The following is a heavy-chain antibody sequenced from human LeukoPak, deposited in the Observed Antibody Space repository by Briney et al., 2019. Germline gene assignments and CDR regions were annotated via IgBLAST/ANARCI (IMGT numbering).Heavy chain of an antibody. CDR3: ARTPRVRGVFNPFDY. D-gene: IGHD3-10*01. V-gene: IGHV3-21*01. CDR1: EFTFSSSS. CDR2: ISDRSSYI. Sequence: GGSLRLSCAASEFTFSSSSMNWVRQAPGKGLEWVSSISDRSSYIYYADSVKGRFTISRDNAKNSLYLQMNSLRAEDTAVYYCARTPRVRGVFNPFDYWGQGTLVTVSS. J-gene: IGHJ4*02.